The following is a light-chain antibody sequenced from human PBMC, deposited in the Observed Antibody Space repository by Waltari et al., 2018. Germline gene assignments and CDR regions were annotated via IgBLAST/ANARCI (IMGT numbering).Light chain of an antibody. V-gene: IGKV1-5*03. CDR2: KAS. CDR1: QSISSW. J-gene: IGKJ1*01. Sequence: DIQMIQSPSTLSASVGERVTITCRASQSISSWLAWYQQKPGKAPKLLIYKASTFENGVPSRFSGSGSGTEFTLTISSLQPDDFATYYCQQYNNWTFGQGTKVEIK. CDR3: QQYNNWT.